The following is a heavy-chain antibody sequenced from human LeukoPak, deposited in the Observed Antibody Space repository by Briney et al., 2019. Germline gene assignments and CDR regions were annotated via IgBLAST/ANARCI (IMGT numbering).Heavy chain of an antibody. CDR2: ISSARSTT. J-gene: IGHJ3*02. CDR3: ARAMVRGARGAFDI. D-gene: IGHD3-10*01. V-gene: IGHV3-48*04. Sequence: GGSLRLSCSASGFIFSTYSMNWVRQAPGKGLEWLSYISSARSTTYYADSVKGRFTISRDNAKSSLYLQMNSLRAEDTAVYYCARAMVRGARGAFDIWGQGTMVTVSS. CDR1: GFIFSTYS.